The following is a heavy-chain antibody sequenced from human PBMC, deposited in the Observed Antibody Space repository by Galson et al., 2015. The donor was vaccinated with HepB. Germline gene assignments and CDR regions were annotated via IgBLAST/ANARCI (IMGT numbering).Heavy chain of an antibody. CDR1: GYTFTSYG. CDR3: AREGGIVGGTSPYYFDY. D-gene: IGHD1-26*01. CDR2: INAYKGNT. V-gene: IGHV1-18*04. Sequence: SVKVSCKASGYTFTSYGISWVRQAPGQGPEWMGWINAYKGNTNYAQNFQGRVTMTTDTSTSTAYMELRSLRSDDTAVYYCAREGGIVGGTSPYYFDYWGQGTLVTVSS. J-gene: IGHJ4*02.